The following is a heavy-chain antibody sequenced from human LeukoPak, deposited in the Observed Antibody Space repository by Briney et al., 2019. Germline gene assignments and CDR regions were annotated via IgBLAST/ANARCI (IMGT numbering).Heavy chain of an antibody. CDR3: ARRPAIFMDGVYYYSMDV. CDR2: INSDGSWT. CDR1: GFTLSNSR. D-gene: IGHD2-2*01. J-gene: IGHJ6*02. V-gene: IGHV3-74*01. Sequence: GGSLRLSCAASGFTLSNSRMHWVRQAPGKGLVWVSHINSDGSWTSYADSVKVRFTISKDNAKNTVYLQMNSLRAEDTAVYYCARRPAIFMDGVYYYSMDVWGQGTTVTVSS.